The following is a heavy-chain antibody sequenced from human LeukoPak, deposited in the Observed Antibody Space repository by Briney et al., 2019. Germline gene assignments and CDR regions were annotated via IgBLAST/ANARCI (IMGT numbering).Heavy chain of an antibody. D-gene: IGHD3-22*01. CDR2: IYVGDSDT. CDR3: ARRDSSGFSFED. CDR1: GYRFNDYW. V-gene: IGHV5-51*01. J-gene: IGHJ4*02. Sequence: GESLKISCQSSGYRFNDYWIGWARQMPGKGLEWMGIIYVGDSDTRYSPSFQGQVTISADKSISTAYLQWSSLKASDTAMYYCARRDSSGFSFEDWGRGTLVTVSS.